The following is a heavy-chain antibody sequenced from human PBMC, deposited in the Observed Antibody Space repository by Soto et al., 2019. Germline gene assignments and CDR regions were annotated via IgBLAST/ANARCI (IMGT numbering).Heavy chain of an antibody. V-gene: IGHV3-21*02. J-gene: IGHJ6*03. CDR1: GLTFSAFS. Sequence: EVRLVESGGGLVKPGGPLRLSWAASGLTFSAFSLNWVRKAPGKGLEWLSSINEDSTYIYYGDSWRGRSTISRDNAKDSLYLQIDSLRAEDTAVYYCVRDFGRYFRSGYMDVWGDGATVIVS. CDR2: INEDSTYI. CDR3: VRDFGRYFRSGYMDV. D-gene: IGHD3-9*01.